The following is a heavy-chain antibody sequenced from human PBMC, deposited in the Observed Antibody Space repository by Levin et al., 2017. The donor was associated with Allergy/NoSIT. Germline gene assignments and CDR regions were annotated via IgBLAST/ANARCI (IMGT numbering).Heavy chain of an antibody. D-gene: IGHD2-15*01. CDR1: GGSISNFY. V-gene: IGHV4-4*07. J-gene: IGHJ4*02. Sequence: SQTLSLTCTVSGGSISNFYWSWIRQSAGKGLEVIGRIYSSGSTSYNSSLKSRVSMSVDTSKNQFSLKLKSVTAADTAMYYCARSVAEAARFDYWGQGTLVTVSS. CDR2: IYSSGST. CDR3: ARSVAEAARFDY.